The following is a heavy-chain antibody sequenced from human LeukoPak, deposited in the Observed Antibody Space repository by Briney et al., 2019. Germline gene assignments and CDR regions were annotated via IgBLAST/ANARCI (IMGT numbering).Heavy chain of an antibody. Sequence: SETLSLTCTVSGGSISSYYWSWIRQPPGKGLEWIGYIYYSGSTNYNPSHKSRVTISVDTSKNQFSLKLSSVTAADTAVYYCARGGSGYEEYYFDYWGQGTLVTVSS. CDR2: IYYSGST. CDR1: GGSISSYY. J-gene: IGHJ4*02. CDR3: ARGGSGYEEYYFDY. V-gene: IGHV4-59*01. D-gene: IGHD5-12*01.